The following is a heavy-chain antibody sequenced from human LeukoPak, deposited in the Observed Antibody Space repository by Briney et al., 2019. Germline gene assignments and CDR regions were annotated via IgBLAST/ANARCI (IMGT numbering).Heavy chain of an antibody. CDR2: IYYSGST. Sequence: SSETLSLTCTVSGDSISSGGYYWSWIRHHPEKGLEWIGYIYYSGSTYYTPSLESRLTISIDTSTNQFSLRLTSVTAADTAVYYCARGRDFSTGYSFDYWGQGTLVTVSS. CDR3: ARGRDFSTGYSFDY. J-gene: IGHJ4*02. CDR1: GDSISSGGYY. D-gene: IGHD3/OR15-3a*01. V-gene: IGHV4-31*03.